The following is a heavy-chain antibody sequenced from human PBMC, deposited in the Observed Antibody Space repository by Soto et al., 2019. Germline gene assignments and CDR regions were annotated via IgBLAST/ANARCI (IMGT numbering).Heavy chain of an antibody. V-gene: IGHV5-51*01. Sequence: GESLKISCEGSGYRFTSFWIGWVRQTPGQGREWMGIIYPGDSDTTYSPSFEGQGTFSADKSTNPDYLEWTSLKATDTATYYCARRGGGNRVVDGCDSGGQGTVVTVSS. CDR1: GYRFTSFW. CDR3: ARRGGGNRVVDGCDS. D-gene: IGHD2-8*01. J-gene: IGHJ3*01. CDR2: IYPGDSDT.